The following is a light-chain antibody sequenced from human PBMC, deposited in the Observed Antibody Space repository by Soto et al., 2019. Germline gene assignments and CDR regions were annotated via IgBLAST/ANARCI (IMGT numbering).Light chain of an antibody. CDR1: QGISSA. V-gene: IGKV1-13*02. Sequence: AIQLTQSPSSLSASVGERVTITCRASQGISSALAWYQQKPGKAPKLLIYDASSLESGVPSRFSGSGSGTDFTLTISSLQPEDFATYYCQQFNSYLMYTFGQGTKLEIK. CDR2: DAS. J-gene: IGKJ2*01. CDR3: QQFNSYLMYT.